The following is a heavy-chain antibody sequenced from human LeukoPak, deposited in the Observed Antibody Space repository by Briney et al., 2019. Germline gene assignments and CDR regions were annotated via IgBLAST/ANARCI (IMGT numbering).Heavy chain of an antibody. CDR3: AKSDWFDP. Sequence: GGSLRLSCTASGFTFSSHWMHWVRQAPGKGLVWVSRFKSDGSSTSFADSVKGRFTISRDNAKNTLYLEMNSLRAEGTAVYYCAKSDWFDPWGQGTLVTVSS. CDR2: FKSDGSST. CDR1: GFTFSSHW. J-gene: IGHJ5*02. V-gene: IGHV3-74*01.